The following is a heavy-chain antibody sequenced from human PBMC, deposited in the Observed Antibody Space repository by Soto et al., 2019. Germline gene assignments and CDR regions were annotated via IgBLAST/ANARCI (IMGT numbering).Heavy chain of an antibody. D-gene: IGHD2-8*01. Sequence: SVKVSCKASGGTFSSYAISWVRQAPGQGLEWMGGIIPIFGTANYAQKFQGRVTITADESTSTAYMELSSLRSEDTAVYYCARGGPKFGYDITAFDICGQRTMVTVSS. CDR1: GGTFSSYA. V-gene: IGHV1-69*13. J-gene: IGHJ3*02. CDR3: ARGGPKFGYDITAFDI. CDR2: IIPIFGTA.